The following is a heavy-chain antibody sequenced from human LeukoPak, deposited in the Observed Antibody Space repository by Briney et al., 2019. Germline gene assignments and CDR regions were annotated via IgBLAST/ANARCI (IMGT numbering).Heavy chain of an antibody. CDR2: IYSGGST. V-gene: IGHV3-53*05. CDR3: ARDLGATVVTAGPDY. J-gene: IGHJ4*02. D-gene: IGHD4-23*01. CDR1: GFTVSSNY. Sequence: GSLRLSCAASGFTVSSNYMSWVRQAPGKGLEWVSVIYSGGSTYYADSVKGRFTISRDNSKDTLYLQMNSLRPEDTAVYYCARDLGATVVTAGPDYWGQGTLVTVSS.